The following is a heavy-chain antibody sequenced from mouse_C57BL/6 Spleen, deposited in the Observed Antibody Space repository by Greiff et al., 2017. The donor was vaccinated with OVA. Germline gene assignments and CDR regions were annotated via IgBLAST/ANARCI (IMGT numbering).Heavy chain of an antibody. J-gene: IGHJ4*01. CDR3: AGSHYGSSFLYAMDY. CDR1: GYTFTSYW. CDR2: IDPSDSYT. V-gene: IGHV1-69*01. D-gene: IGHD1-1*01. Sequence: VQLQQPGAELVMPGASVKLSCKASGYTFTSYWMHWVKQRPGQGLEWIGEIDPSDSYTNYTQKFKGKSTLTVDKSSSTAYMQLSSLTSEDSAVYYCAGSHYGSSFLYAMDYWGQGTSVTVSS.